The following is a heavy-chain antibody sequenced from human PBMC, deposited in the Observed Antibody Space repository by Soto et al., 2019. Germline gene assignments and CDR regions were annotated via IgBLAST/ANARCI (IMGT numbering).Heavy chain of an antibody. D-gene: IGHD3-22*01. CDR3: ARGLRVRRSSGYYSTSDAFDI. CDR1: GGSFSGYY. CDR2: INHSGST. J-gene: IGHJ3*02. Sequence: QVQLQQWGAGLLKPSETLSLTCAVYGGSFSGYYWSWIRQPPGKGLEWIGEINHSGSTNYNPSLKSRVTISVDTSKNQFSLKLSSVTAADTAVYYCARGLRVRRSSGYYSTSDAFDIWGQGTMVTVSS. V-gene: IGHV4-34*01.